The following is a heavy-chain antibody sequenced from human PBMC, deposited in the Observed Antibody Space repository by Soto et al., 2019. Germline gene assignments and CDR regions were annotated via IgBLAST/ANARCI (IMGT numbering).Heavy chain of an antibody. V-gene: IGHV4-61*01. CDR1: GGSVSAGSYH. J-gene: IGHJ6*02. CDR2: IFFTGST. Sequence: SETLSLTCTVSGGSVSAGSYHWSWIRQPPGKGLEWIWYIFFTGSTHYNPSLKNRVTISVDTSRGRFSLTLTSATTADTAVYFSARYGHGMDVWGQGTGVTVS. CDR3: ARYGHGMDV. D-gene: IGHD4-17*01.